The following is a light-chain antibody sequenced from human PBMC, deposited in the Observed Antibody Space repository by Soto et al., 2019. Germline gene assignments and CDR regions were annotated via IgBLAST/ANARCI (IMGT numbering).Light chain of an antibody. CDR2: DVN. CDR1: SSDIGGYDY. Sequence: QSALPQPASVSGSPGQSITLSCTGTSSDIGGYDYVSWYQRHPGKAPKLIIYDVNNRPSGVSIRFSGSKSGNTASLTISGLQAEDEADYYCTSYASGSSHVVFGGGTQLTVL. V-gene: IGLV2-14*01. CDR3: TSYASGSSHVV. J-gene: IGLJ2*01.